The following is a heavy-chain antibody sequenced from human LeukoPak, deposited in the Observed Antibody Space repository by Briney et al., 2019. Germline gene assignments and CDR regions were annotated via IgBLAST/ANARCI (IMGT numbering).Heavy chain of an antibody. V-gene: IGHV1-69*13. Sequence: SVKVSCKASGGTFISYAISWVRQAPGQGLEWMGGIIPIFGTANYAQKFQGRVTITADESTSTAYMELSSLRSEDTAVYYCAREGWLQSPFDYWGQGTLVTVSS. J-gene: IGHJ4*02. CDR3: AREGWLQSPFDY. CDR1: GGTFISYA. CDR2: IIPIFGTA. D-gene: IGHD5-24*01.